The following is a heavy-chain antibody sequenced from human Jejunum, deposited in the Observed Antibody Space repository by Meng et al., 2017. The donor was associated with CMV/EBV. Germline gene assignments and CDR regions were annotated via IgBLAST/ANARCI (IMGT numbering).Heavy chain of an antibody. CDR1: SDYY. J-gene: IGHJ5*02. Sequence: SDYYWGWIRQPPGKGLEWIGSIYYAGSTYHNTYYNPSLTPPFSVSLDTSKNHFSLNVNFMTAADTAVYYCARVISRWRGNEKGCFDPWGQGTLVTVSS. CDR3: ARVISRWRGNEKGCFDP. D-gene: IGHD2-21*01. CDR2: IYYAGST. V-gene: IGHV4-39*02.